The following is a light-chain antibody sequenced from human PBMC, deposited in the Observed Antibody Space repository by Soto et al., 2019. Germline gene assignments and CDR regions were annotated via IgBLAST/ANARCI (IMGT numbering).Light chain of an antibody. CDR2: GAS. CDR3: QQYCSSPRT. V-gene: IGKV3-20*01. J-gene: IGKJ1*01. CDR1: QSVSSSY. Sequence: EIVLTQSPGTLSLSPGERATISCRASQSVSSSYLAWYQQKPGQAPRLLIYGASSRATGIPDRFSGSGSGTDFTLTISRLEPEDFAVYYCQQYCSSPRTFGQGTKVEIK.